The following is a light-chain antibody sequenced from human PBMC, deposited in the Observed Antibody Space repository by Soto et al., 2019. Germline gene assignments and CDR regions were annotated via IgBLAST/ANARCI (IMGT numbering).Light chain of an antibody. Sequence: EIVLRQSPATLSVSPGERATLSCRPSQSVSSYLAWYQQKPGQAPRLLIYDASNRATGIPARFSGSGSGTDFTLTISSLEPEDFAVYYCQQRSNWPITFGQGTRLEIK. CDR1: QSVSSY. J-gene: IGKJ5*01. CDR2: DAS. V-gene: IGKV3-11*01. CDR3: QQRSNWPIT.